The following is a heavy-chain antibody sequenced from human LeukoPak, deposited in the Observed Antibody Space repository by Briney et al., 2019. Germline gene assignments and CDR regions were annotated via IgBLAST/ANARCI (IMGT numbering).Heavy chain of an antibody. V-gene: IGHV3-23*01. D-gene: IGHD3-22*01. CDR1: GFTFSTYA. J-gene: IGHJ6*02. Sequence: GGSLRLSCAASGFTFSTYAMSWVRQAPGKGLEWVSGISGSGANIYYADSVKGRFTISRDNSKNTLYLQMNSLTAGDTAVYYCAKSGDGRGYSTYYYYAMDVWGQGTTVTVSS. CDR3: AKSGDGRGYSTYYYYAMDV. CDR2: ISGSGANI.